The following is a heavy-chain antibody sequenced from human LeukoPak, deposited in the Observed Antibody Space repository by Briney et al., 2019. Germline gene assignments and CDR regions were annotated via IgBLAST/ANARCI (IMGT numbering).Heavy chain of an antibody. V-gene: IGHV4-34*01. CDR2: INHSGCT. CDR1: GGSFSGYY. CDR3: ARGIAAARETGFDY. D-gene: IGHD6-13*01. Sequence: PSETLSLTCAVYGGSFSGYYWSWIRQPPGKGLEWIGEINHSGCTNYNPSLKSRVTISVDTSKNQFSLKLSSVTAADTAVYYCARGIAAARETGFDYWGQGTLVTVSS. J-gene: IGHJ4*02.